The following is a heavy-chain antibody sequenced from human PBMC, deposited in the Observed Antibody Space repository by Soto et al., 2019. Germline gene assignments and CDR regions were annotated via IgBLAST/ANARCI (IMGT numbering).Heavy chain of an antibody. CDR3: ASTTVTIEVAYYFDY. CDR2: IYYSGST. J-gene: IGHJ4*02. V-gene: IGHV4-31*03. D-gene: IGHD4-17*01. Sequence: QVQLQESGPGLVKPSQTLSLTCTVSSGSISSGGYYWSWIRQHPGKGLEWIGYIYYSGSTYYNPSLKSRVTISVDTSKNQFSLKLSSVTAADTAVYYCASTTVTIEVAYYFDYWGQGTLVTVSS. CDR1: SGSISSGGYY.